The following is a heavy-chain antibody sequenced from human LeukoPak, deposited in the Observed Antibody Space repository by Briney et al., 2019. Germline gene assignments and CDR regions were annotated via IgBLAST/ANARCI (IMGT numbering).Heavy chain of an antibody. J-gene: IGHJ4*02. CDR2: IRYDGSNK. Sequence: QPGGSLRLSCAASGFTFSSYGMHWVRQAPGKGLEWVAFIRYDGSNKYYADSVKGRFTISRDNAKNSLYLQMNSLRAEDTAVYYCARDVGKLPMFDYWGQGTLVTVSS. V-gene: IGHV3-30*02. CDR1: GFTFSSYG. CDR3: ARDVGKLPMFDY. D-gene: IGHD2-15*01.